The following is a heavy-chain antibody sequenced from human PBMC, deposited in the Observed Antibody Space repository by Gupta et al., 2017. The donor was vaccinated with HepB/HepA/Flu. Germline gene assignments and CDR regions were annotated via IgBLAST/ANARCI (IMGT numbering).Heavy chain of an antibody. CDR1: GFTFSTYG. Sequence: QVQLVESGGGVVQPGRSLRRSCAASGFTFSTYGMHWARQAPGKGLEWVAVIWYDGSNKYYADSVKGRFTISRDNSKNTLYLQMNSLRAEDTAVYYCARDQSKGWELPDYWGQGTLVTVSS. V-gene: IGHV3-33*01. J-gene: IGHJ4*02. CDR3: ARDQSKGWELPDY. CDR2: IWYDGSNK. D-gene: IGHD2-15*01.